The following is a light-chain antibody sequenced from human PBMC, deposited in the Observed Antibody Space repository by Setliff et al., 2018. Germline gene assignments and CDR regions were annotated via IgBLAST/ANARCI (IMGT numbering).Light chain of an antibody. CDR1: SSDVGGYNY. V-gene: IGLV2-11*01. J-gene: IGLJ1*01. CDR2: DVS. CDR3: CSYAGIYTFV. Sequence: QSALTQPRSVPGSPGQSVTISCTGTSSDVGGYNYVSWYQQRPGKAPKLMIFDVSRRPSGVPDRFSGSKSGNTASLTISGLQAEDEADYYCCSYAGIYTFVFGSGTKVTVL.